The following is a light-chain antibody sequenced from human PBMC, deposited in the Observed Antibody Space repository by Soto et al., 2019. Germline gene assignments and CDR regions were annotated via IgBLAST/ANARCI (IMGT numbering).Light chain of an antibody. CDR1: QSISIY. J-gene: IGKJ2*03. CDR3: QQRCYWYS. CDR2: ETS. Sequence: EIVLTQSPATLSLSPGERATLSCRASQSISIYLAWYQQRPGQAPRLLLYETSNRATGIPARFSGSGSGTDFTLTISSLEPEDSAVYYCQQRCYWYSIGQGTKLEIK. V-gene: IGKV3-11*01.